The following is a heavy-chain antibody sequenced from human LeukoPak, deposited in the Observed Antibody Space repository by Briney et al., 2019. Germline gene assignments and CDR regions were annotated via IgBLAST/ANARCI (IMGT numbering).Heavy chain of an antibody. D-gene: IGHD4-23*01. CDR2: IYYGGST. V-gene: IGHV4-59*01. CDR3: ATLTGGDDTFDI. CDR1: CCSMRSYY. J-gene: IGHJ3*02. Sequence: SETLSLICTVWCCSMRSYYWMGILDPPGKVGEGIGYIYYGGSTNYNPSLKSRVTISVDTSKNQFSLKLSSVTAADTAVYYCATLTGGDDTFDICGHRRTLTASS.